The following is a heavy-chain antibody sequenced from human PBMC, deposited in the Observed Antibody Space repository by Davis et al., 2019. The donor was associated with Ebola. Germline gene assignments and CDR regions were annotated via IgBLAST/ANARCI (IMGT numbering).Heavy chain of an antibody. CDR1: GFTFSSYA. CDR3: ARREGIVVVRPFDY. Sequence: GESLKISCAASGFTFSSYAMHWVRQAPGKGLEWVAIISYDGTNKYYADSVKGRFTISRDNSKNTLYLQMNSLRAEDTAVYYCARREGIVVVRPFDYWGQGTLVTVSS. V-gene: IGHV3-30-3*01. CDR2: ISYDGTNK. J-gene: IGHJ4*02. D-gene: IGHD2-21*01.